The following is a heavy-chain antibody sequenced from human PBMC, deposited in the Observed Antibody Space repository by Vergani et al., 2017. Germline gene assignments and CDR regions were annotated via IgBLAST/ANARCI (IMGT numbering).Heavy chain of an antibody. D-gene: IGHD3-22*01. J-gene: IGHJ4*02. V-gene: IGHV3-9*01. CDR2: ISWNSGST. CDR3: AKDPYYYDSSGYFDY. Sequence: EVQLVESGGGLVQPGRSLRLSCAASGFTFDDYAMHWVRQAPGKGLEWVSGISWNSGSTGYADSVKGRFTISRDNAKNSLYLQMNSLRAEDTALYYCAKDPYYYDSSGYFDYWGQGTLVTVSS. CDR1: GFTFDDYA.